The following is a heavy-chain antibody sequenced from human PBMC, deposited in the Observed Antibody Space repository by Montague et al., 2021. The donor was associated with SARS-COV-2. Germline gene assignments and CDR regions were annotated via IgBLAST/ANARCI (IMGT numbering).Heavy chain of an antibody. CDR1: GGSISSSSYY. D-gene: IGHD6-6*01. Sequence: SETLSLTCTVSGGSISSSSYYWGWIRQPPGKGLEWIGSIYYSGSIYYNPSLKSRVTISVDTPKNQFSLKLSSVTAADTAVYYCARDLNEYSSSGGFDYWGQGTLVTVSS. CDR2: IYYSGSI. CDR3: ARDLNEYSSSGGFDY. J-gene: IGHJ4*02. V-gene: IGHV4-39*07.